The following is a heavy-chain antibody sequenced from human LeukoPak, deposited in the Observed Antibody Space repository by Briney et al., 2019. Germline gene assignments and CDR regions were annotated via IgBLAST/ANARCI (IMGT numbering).Heavy chain of an antibody. V-gene: IGHV3-23*01. CDR3: AKDAPVNIVVVPAANS. CDR2: ISGSGGST. CDR1: GFIFSSYD. Sequence: PGGSLRLSCVGSGFIFSSYDMGWVRQAPGKGLEWVSAISGSGGSTYYADSVKGRFTISRDNSKNTLYLQMNSLRAEDTAVYYCAKDAPVNIVVVPAANSWGQGTLVTVSS. D-gene: IGHD2-2*01. J-gene: IGHJ4*02.